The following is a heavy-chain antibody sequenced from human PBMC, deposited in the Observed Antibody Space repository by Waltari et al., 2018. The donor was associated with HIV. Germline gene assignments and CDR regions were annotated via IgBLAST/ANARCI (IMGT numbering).Heavy chain of an antibody. CDR2: IDPGGSDT. J-gene: IGHJ4*02. D-gene: IGHD3-22*01. Sequence: EVQLVQSGAEVTKPGESPKISCKGSVYRFTSYWLGVVRQMPGKGLDGTGFIDPGGSDTRSRPSFQGQVTIAADKSISTSYLQWSSMMASDTAMYYCARRGPDMSGYSHGYWGQGTLVTVSS. CDR1: VYRFTSYW. V-gene: IGHV5-51*01. CDR3: ARRGPDMSGYSHGY.